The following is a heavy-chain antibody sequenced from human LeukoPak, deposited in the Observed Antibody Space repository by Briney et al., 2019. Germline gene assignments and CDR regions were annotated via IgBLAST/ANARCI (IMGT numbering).Heavy chain of an antibody. J-gene: IGHJ5*02. CDR1: GGTFSSYA. CDR2: IIPIFGTA. V-gene: IGHV1-69*13. D-gene: IGHD4-23*01. CDR3: ARVVYGGKISWFDP. Sequence: ASVKVSCKASGGTFSSYAISWVRQAPGQGLEWMGGIIPIFGTANYAQKFQGRVTITADESTSTAYMELSSLRAEDTAGYYCARVVYGGKISWFDPWGQGTLVTVSS.